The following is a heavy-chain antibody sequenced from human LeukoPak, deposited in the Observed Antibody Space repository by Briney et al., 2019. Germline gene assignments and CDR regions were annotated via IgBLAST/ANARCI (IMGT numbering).Heavy chain of an antibody. CDR1: GFTFSDAW. V-gene: IGHV3-15*01. CDR2: ILNKTYGETT. CDR3: YTKLQFLEWPQEGA. D-gene: IGHD3-3*01. J-gene: IGHJ5*02. Sequence: GGSLRLSCAGSGFTFSDAWLNWVRQAPGKGLEGVGRILNKTYGETTDYAAPVRGRFTISRDDSKNTLYLQMNSLKTEDTAIYYCYTKLQFLEWPQEGAWGQGTLVTVSS.